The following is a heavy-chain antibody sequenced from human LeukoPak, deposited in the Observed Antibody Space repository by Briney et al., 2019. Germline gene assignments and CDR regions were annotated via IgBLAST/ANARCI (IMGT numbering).Heavy chain of an antibody. V-gene: IGHV3-66*01. CDR3: ARDLLEWYFDY. J-gene: IGHJ4*02. CDR1: GLTVSSTY. Sequence: PGGSLRLSCAASGLTVSSTYMSWVRQTPGKGLEWVSVIYSGGSTYYADSVKGRFTISRDNSKHTLYLQMNSLRAEDTAVYYCARDLLEWYFDYWGQGTLVTVSS. D-gene: IGHD3-3*01. CDR2: IYSGGST.